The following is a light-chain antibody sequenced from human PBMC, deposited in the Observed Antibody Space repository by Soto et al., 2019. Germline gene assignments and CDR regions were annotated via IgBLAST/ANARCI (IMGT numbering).Light chain of an antibody. CDR1: QSVSGN. CDR2: GAS. V-gene: IGKV3-15*01. Sequence: EIVMTQSPATLSVPPGERATLSCRASQSVSGNLAWYQQKPGQAPRLLIYGASTRATGIPTRFSGSGSGTEFTLTISSLQSEDFAVYYCQQYNNWPPLTFGGGTKVEIK. CDR3: QQYNNWPPLT. J-gene: IGKJ4*01.